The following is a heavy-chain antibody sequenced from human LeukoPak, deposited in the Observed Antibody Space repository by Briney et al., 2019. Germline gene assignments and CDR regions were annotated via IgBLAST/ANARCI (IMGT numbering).Heavy chain of an antibody. V-gene: IGHV4-59*01. CDR3: ARVDPDSSSTLEVFDY. CDR2: IYYSGST. Sequence: SETLSLTCTVSGGSISSYYWSWIRQPPGKGLEWLGYIYYSGSTNYNPSLKSRVTISVDTSKNQFSLKLSSVTAADTAVYYCARVDPDSSSTLEVFDYWGLGTLVTVSS. CDR1: GGSISSYY. D-gene: IGHD6-6*01. J-gene: IGHJ4*02.